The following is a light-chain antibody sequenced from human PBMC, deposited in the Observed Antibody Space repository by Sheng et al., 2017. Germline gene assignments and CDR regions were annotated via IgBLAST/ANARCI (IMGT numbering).Light chain of an antibody. CDR2: DVS. CDR3: SSYTRSSTLV. Sequence: QSALSQPASVSGSPGQSITISCTGTSSDVGGYNYVSWYQQHPGKVPKLMIFDVSNRPSGVSNRFSGSKSGNTASLTISGLQTEDEADYYCSSYTRSSTLVFGSGTKVTVL. V-gene: IGLV2-14*03. J-gene: IGLJ1*01. CDR1: SSDVGGYNY.